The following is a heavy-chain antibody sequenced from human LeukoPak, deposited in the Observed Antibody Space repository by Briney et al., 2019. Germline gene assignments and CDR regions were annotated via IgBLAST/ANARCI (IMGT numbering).Heavy chain of an antibody. J-gene: IGHJ6*02. Sequence: SETLSLTCAVYGGSFSGYYWNWIRQPPGKGLEWIGEINHSGSTNYNPSLKSRVTISVDTSKNQFSLKLSSVTAADTAVYYCARVTVNDPDYYYGMDVWGQGTTVTVSS. CDR2: INHSGST. D-gene: IGHD1-1*01. CDR3: ARVTVNDPDYYYGMDV. CDR1: GGSFSGYY. V-gene: IGHV4-34*01.